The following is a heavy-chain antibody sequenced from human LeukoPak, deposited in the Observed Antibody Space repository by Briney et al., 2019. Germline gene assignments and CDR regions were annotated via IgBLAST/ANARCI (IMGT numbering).Heavy chain of an antibody. D-gene: IGHD3-22*01. CDR2: IYRGDSDT. CDR3: ARQRGVDMYYDSSGHPTYYFDY. CDR1: GDSFTSYW. Sequence: GESLKISCKGSGDSFTSYWIGWVRQMPGKGLEWMGIIYRGDSDTRYSPSFQGQVTISADKSISTAYLQWSSLKASDTAMYYCARQRGVDMYYDSSGHPTYYFDYWGQGTLVTVSS. V-gene: IGHV5-51*01. J-gene: IGHJ4*02.